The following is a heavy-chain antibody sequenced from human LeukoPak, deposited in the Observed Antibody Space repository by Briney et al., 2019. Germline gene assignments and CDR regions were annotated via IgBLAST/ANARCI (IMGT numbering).Heavy chain of an antibody. V-gene: IGHV4-59*01. CDR1: GGSISSYY. CDR2: IYYSGST. J-gene: IGHJ4*02. CDR3: AREVGSYYGAAGGGYYFDY. D-gene: IGHD1-26*01. Sequence: SETLSLTCTVSGGSISSYYWSWIRQPPGKGLEWIGYIYYSGSTNYNPSLKSRVTISVDTSKNQFSLKLSSVTAADTAVYYCAREVGSYYGAAGGGYYFDYRGQGTLVTVSS.